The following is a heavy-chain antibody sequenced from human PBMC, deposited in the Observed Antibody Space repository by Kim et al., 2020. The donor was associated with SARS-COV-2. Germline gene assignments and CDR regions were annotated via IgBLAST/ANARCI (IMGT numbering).Heavy chain of an antibody. CDR1: GGSISSSSYY. CDR3: ARLGIFNDFWSGYYTADY. Sequence: SETLSLTCTVSGGSISSSSYYWGWIRQPPGKGLEWIGSIYYSGSTYYNPSLKSRVTISVDTSKNQFSLKLSSVTAADTAVYYCARLGIFNDFWSGYYTADYWGQGTLVTVSS. D-gene: IGHD3-3*01. CDR2: IYYSGST. J-gene: IGHJ4*02. V-gene: IGHV4-39*01.